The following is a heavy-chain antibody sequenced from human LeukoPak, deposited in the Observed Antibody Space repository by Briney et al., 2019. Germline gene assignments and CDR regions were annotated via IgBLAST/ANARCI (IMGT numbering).Heavy chain of an antibody. Sequence: ASVKVSCKASGGTFSSYGISWVRQAPGQGLEWMGWISAYNGNTNYTQKLQGRVTMTTDTSTSTAYMELRSLRADDTAVYYCARDTLRITMVRGVLRCDYWGQGTLVTVSS. J-gene: IGHJ4*02. V-gene: IGHV1-18*01. CDR2: ISAYNGNT. CDR1: GGTFSSYG. CDR3: ARDTLRITMVRGVLRCDY. D-gene: IGHD3-10*01.